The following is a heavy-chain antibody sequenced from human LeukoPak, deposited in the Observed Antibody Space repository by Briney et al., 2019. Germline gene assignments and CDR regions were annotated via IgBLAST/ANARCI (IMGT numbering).Heavy chain of an antibody. CDR3: ARAGRSGSYEFDY. CDR1: GFTVSSNY. J-gene: IGHJ4*02. Sequence: GGSLRLSCAASGFTVSSNYMSWVRQAPGKGLEWVSVIYSGGSTYYADSVKGRFTISRDNSKNTLYLQINSLRAEDTAVYYCARAGRSGSYEFDYWGQGTLVTVSS. D-gene: IGHD1-26*01. CDR2: IYSGGST. V-gene: IGHV3-66*01.